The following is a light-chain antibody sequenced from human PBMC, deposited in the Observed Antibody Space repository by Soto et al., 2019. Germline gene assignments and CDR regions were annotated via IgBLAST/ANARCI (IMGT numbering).Light chain of an antibody. CDR1: SSDVGRYDY. Sequence: QSVLTQPRSVSGSPGQSVTISCTGTSSDVGRYDYVSWYQQYPGEAPKLIIYDVTERPSGVPDRFSGSKSGNTASLTISGLRAEDEAAYSCCSFAGSCSYVFGSGTKVT. CDR3: CSFAGSCSYV. J-gene: IGLJ1*01. CDR2: DVT. V-gene: IGLV2-11*01.